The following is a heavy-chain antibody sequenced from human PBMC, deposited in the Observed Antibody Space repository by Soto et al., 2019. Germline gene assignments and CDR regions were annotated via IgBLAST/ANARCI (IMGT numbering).Heavy chain of an antibody. CDR2: ISANNGDS. D-gene: IGHD3-16*01. J-gene: IGHJ5*02. CDR1: GYTXTTYG. CDR3: ARVVSDNTEYYVHWFDP. V-gene: IGHV1-18*01. Sequence: ASVKVXCKASGYTXTTYGISWVRQXPGQGLEWLGWISANNGDSNYAQKLQGRVTMTTDTATETVYMELNSLRSDDTAVYYCARVVSDNTEYYVHWFDPWGQGTLVTVSS.